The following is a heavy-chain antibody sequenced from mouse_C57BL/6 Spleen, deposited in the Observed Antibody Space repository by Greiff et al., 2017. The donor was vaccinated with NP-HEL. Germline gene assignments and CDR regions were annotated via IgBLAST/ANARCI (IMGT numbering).Heavy chain of an antibody. D-gene: IGHD4-1*01. CDR3: AREALGLDY. CDR2: IYPSDSET. J-gene: IGHJ2*01. V-gene: IGHV1-61*01. CDR1: GYTFTSYW. Sequence: QVQLQQPGAELVRPGSSVKLSCKASGYTFTSYWMAWVKQRPGQGLEWIGNIYPSDSETHYNQKFKDKATLTVDKSSSTAYMQLSSLTSEDSAVYYCAREALGLDYWGQGTTLTVSS.